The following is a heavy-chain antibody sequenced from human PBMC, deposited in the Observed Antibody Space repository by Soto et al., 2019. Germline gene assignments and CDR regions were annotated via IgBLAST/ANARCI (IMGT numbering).Heavy chain of an antibody. CDR2: MNPNSGNT. Sequence: QVQLVQSGAEVKKPGASVKVSCKASGYTFTSYDINWVRQATGQGLEWMGWMNPNSGNTGYAQKFQGSVTMTRNTSISTAYMELSSLRSEDTAVYYCARAPTYYYDSSGYYYRDYWGQGTLVTVSS. CDR1: GYTFTSYD. J-gene: IGHJ4*02. D-gene: IGHD3-22*01. CDR3: ARAPTYYYDSSGYYYRDY. V-gene: IGHV1-8*01.